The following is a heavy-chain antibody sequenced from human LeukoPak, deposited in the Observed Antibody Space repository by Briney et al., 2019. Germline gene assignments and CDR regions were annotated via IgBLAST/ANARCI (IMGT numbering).Heavy chain of an antibody. D-gene: IGHD1-26*01. J-gene: IGHJ4*02. CDR3: ARPAVGGGAFDY. CDR1: GYTFTSYG. CDR2: ISAYNGNT. Sequence: ASVKVSCKASGYTFTSYGISWVRQAPGQGLEGMGWISAYNGNTNYAQKLQGRVTMTTDTSTSTAYMVLRSLISDDTAVYYCARPAVGGGAFDYWGQGTLVTVSS. V-gene: IGHV1-18*01.